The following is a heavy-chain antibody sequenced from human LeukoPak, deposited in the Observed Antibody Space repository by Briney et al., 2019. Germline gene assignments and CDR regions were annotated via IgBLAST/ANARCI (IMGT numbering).Heavy chain of an antibody. V-gene: IGHV4-38-2*02. J-gene: IGHJ5*02. CDR1: GYSISSGYY. D-gene: IGHD6-19*01. CDR2: IYHSGST. CDR3: AREGSQRWLVRVSWFDP. Sequence: TSSETLSLTCTVSGYSISSGYYWGWIRQPPGKGLEWIGSIYHSGSTYYNPSLKSRVTISVDTSKNQFSLKLSSATAADTAVYYCAREGSQRWLVRVSWFDPWGQGTLVTVSS.